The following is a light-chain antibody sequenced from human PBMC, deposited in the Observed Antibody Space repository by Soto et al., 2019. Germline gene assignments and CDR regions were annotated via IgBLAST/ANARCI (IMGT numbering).Light chain of an antibody. Sequence: DIQMTQSPSSLSASAGDRVTITCRASQTISNYLNWYQHNPGKAPKLLISDASSLQSGLPSRFSGGGSGTDFTLTISNLQPEDFATYYCQQSYSTPPTFGQGTKVEIK. V-gene: IGKV1-39*01. CDR2: DAS. CDR1: QTISNY. J-gene: IGKJ2*01. CDR3: QQSYSTPPT.